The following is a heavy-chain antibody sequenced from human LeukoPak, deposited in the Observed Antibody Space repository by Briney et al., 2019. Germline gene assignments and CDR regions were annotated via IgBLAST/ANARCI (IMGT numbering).Heavy chain of an antibody. V-gene: IGHV4-4*02. CDR3: ARVPVVPAANFYWYFDL. CDR2: IYHSGST. Sequence: SGTLSLTCAVSGGSISSSNWWSWVRQPPGKGLEWIGEIYHSGSTNYNPSLKSRVTISVDKSKNQSSLKLSSVTAADTAVYYCARVPVVPAANFYWYFDLWGRGTLVTVSS. CDR1: GGSISSSNW. D-gene: IGHD2-2*01. J-gene: IGHJ2*01.